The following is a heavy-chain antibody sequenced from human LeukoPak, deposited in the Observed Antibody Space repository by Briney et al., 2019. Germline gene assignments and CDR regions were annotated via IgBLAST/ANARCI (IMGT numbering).Heavy chain of an antibody. Sequence: SETLSLTCTVSGGSISSGGYYWSWIRQHPGKGLEWIGYIYYSGSTNYNPSLTSRVTISLDTSKNQFSLNLSSVTAADTAVYYCARRRGDFWSDYYAFDYWGQGTLVTISS. V-gene: IGHV4-61*08. J-gene: IGHJ4*02. D-gene: IGHD3-3*01. CDR1: GGSISSGGYY. CDR3: ARRRGDFWSDYYAFDY. CDR2: IYYSGST.